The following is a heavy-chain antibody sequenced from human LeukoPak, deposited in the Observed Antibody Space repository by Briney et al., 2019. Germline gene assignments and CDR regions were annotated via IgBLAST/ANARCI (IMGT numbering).Heavy chain of an antibody. Sequence: GESLKISCKGSGYGFTSYWIGWVRQMPGKGLEWMGIIYPGDSDTRYSPSFQGQVTISADKSISTAYLQWSSLKASDTAMYYCARLPPTTYYYDSSGYTLFDYWGQGTLVTVSS. CDR1: GYGFTSYW. V-gene: IGHV5-51*01. CDR2: IYPGDSDT. D-gene: IGHD3-22*01. J-gene: IGHJ4*02. CDR3: ARLPPTTYYYDSSGYTLFDY.